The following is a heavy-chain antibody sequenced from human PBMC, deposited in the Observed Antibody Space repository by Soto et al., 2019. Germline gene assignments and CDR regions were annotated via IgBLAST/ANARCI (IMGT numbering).Heavy chain of an antibody. CDR1: GFTFSSYA. J-gene: IGHJ3*02. CDR2: ISGSGGST. CDR3: AKDTRGARTTHGAFDI. Sequence: GGSLRLSCAASGFTFSSYAMSWVRQAPGKGLEWVSAISGSGGSTYYADSVKGRFTISRDNSKNTLYLQMNSLRAEDTAVYYCAKDTRGARTTHGAFDIWGQGTMVTVSS. V-gene: IGHV3-23*01. D-gene: IGHD4-4*01.